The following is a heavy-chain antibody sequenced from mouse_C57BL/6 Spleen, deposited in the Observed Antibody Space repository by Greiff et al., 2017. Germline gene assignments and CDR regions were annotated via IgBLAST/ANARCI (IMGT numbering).Heavy chain of an antibody. Sequence: EVKVVESGEGLVKPGGSLKLSCAASGFTFSSYAMSWVRQTPEKRLEWVAYISSGGDYIDYADTVKGRFTISRDNARNTLYLQMSSLKSEDTAMYYCTRGGSNYGFDYWGQGTTLTVSS. CDR3: TRGGSNYGFDY. J-gene: IGHJ2*01. V-gene: IGHV5-9-1*02. CDR1: GFTFSSYA. CDR2: ISSGGDYI. D-gene: IGHD2-5*01.